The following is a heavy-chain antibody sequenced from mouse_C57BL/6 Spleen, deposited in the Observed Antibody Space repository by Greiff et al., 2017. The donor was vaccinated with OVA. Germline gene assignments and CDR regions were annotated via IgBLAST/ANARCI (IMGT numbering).Heavy chain of an antibody. CDR3: ARCLYGSSSRYAMDY. D-gene: IGHD1-1*01. J-gene: IGHJ4*01. Sequence: VQLQQSGPELVKPGASVKISCKASGYTFTDYYMNWVKQSHGKSLEWIGDINPNNGGTSYNQKFKGKATLTVDKSSSTAYMELRSLTSEDSAVYYCARCLYGSSSRYAMDYWGQGTSVTVSS. CDR2: INPNNGGT. CDR1: GYTFTDYY. V-gene: IGHV1-26*01.